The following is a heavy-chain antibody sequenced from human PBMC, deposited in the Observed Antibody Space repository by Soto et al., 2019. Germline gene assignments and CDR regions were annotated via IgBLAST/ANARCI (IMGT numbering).Heavy chain of an antibody. J-gene: IGHJ6*03. D-gene: IGHD5-12*01. CDR2: ISHDGSNK. CDR1: GFTFSSYG. CDR3: AKDGGYDARYYYYMDV. Sequence: QVQLVESGGGVVQPGGSLRLSCAASGFTFSSYGMHWVRQAPGKGLEWVAVISHDGSNKYYVESVRGRFTVTRDNPKNTLYMQVNSLIPEDTAVYYCAKDGGYDARYYYYMDVWGKGTTVTVSS. V-gene: IGHV3-30*18.